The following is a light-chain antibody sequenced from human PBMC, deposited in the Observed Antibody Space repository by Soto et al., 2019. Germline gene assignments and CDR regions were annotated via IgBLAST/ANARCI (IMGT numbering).Light chain of an antibody. CDR1: QSISSY. J-gene: IGKJ4*02. Sequence: DIQMTQSPSSLSASVGDRVTITCRASQSISSYLNWYQQKPGKAPKLLIYAASSLQSGVPSRFSRSGSGTHFTLTISSLQPEDFATYYCQQSYSTPLTFGGGTKVEIK. CDR3: QQSYSTPLT. CDR2: AAS. V-gene: IGKV1-39*01.